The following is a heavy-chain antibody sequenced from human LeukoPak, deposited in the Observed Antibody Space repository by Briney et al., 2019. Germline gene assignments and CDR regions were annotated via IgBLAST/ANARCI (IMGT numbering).Heavy chain of an antibody. Sequence: GGSLRLSCAASGFTFSSYAMSWIRQAPGKGLEWVSAISGSGGSTYYADSVKGRFTISRDNSKNTLYLQMNSLRAEDTAVYYCAKGTLDYGDYSNDYWGQGTLVTVSS. CDR2: ISGSGGST. CDR3: AKGTLDYGDYSNDY. CDR1: GFTFSSYA. J-gene: IGHJ4*02. D-gene: IGHD4-17*01. V-gene: IGHV3-23*01.